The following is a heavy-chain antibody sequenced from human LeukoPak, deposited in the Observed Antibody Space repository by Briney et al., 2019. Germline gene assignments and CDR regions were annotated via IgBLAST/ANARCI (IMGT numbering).Heavy chain of an antibody. CDR1: GFSFSTYW. Sequence: GGSLRLSCAASGFSFSTYWMSWVRQAPGKGLEWVSAISGSGGSTYYADSVKGRFTISRDNSKNTLYLQMNSLRAEDTAVYYCARYTVVIPLYYFDYWGQGTLVTVSS. J-gene: IGHJ4*02. V-gene: IGHV3-23*01. CDR3: ARYTVVIPLYYFDY. D-gene: IGHD4-23*01. CDR2: ISGSGGST.